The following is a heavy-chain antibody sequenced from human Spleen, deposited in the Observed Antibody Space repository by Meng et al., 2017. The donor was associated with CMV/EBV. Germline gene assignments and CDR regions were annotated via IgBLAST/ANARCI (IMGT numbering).Heavy chain of an antibody. Sequence: LSLTCAASGFTFNNAWMSWVRQAPGKGLEWVGRIKSNTDGGTADYAAPVKGRFNITREDSKNTLYLQMNSLKTEDTAVYYCITAGGSWGQGTLVTVSS. CDR2: IKSNTDGGTA. J-gene: IGHJ5*02. CDR1: GFTFNNAW. V-gene: IGHV3-15*01. CDR3: ITAGGS.